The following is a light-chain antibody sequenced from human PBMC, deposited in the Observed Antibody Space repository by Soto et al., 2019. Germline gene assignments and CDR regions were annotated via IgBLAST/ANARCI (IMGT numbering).Light chain of an antibody. Sequence: QSALTQPPSASGTPGQRVTISCSGSSSNIGSNTVDWYQQLPGTAPKLLIYSNSQRPSGVPDRFSGSKSGTSASLAISGLQSEDEADYYCAAWDDSLNGHVFGTGTKVTDL. CDR1: SSNIGSNT. CDR3: AAWDDSLNGHV. V-gene: IGLV1-44*01. CDR2: SNS. J-gene: IGLJ1*01.